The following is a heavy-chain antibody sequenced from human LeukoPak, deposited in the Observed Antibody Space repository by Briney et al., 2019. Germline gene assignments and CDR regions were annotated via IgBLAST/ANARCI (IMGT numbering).Heavy chain of an antibody. J-gene: IGHJ4*02. CDR3: SARYGPGPF. V-gene: IGHV1-2*02. Sequence: GASVKVSCKTSGYSFSAHHINWVRQAPGQGLEWMGSIHPDGRHTDYSEKFQSRMSMTMDSSLSTGYMELNRLTSDDTSVYYGSARYGPGPFGGQGTLVTASS. CDR2: IHPDGRHT. CDR1: GYSFSAHH. D-gene: IGHD5-18*01.